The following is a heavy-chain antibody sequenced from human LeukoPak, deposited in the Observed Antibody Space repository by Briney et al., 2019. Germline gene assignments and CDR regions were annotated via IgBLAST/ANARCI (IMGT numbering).Heavy chain of an antibody. CDR1: GFTFSSYW. Sequence: GGSLRLSCAASGFTFSSYWMHWVRQAPGKGLVWVSRINTDGSSTSYADSVKGRFTISRDNAKNTLYLQMNSLRAEDTAVYYCARGPYCYGMDVWGQGTTVTVSS. CDR2: INTDGSST. J-gene: IGHJ6*02. CDR3: ARGPYCYGMDV. V-gene: IGHV3-74*01.